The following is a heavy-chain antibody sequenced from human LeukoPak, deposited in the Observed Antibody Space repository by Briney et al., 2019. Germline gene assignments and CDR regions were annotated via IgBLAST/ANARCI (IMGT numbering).Heavy chain of an antibody. Sequence: PGGSLRLSCAASGFTFSSYAMSWVRQAPGKGLEWVANIKQDGSEKYYVDSVKGRFTISRDNAKNSLYLQMNSLRAEDTAVYYCARGHHYYPIWGQGTMVTVSS. CDR2: IKQDGSEK. V-gene: IGHV3-7*01. J-gene: IGHJ3*02. CDR1: GFTFSSYA. CDR3: ARGHHYYPI. D-gene: IGHD3-10*01.